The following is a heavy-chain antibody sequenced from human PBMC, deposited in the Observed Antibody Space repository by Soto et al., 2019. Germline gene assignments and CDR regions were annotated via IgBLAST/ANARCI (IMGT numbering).Heavy chain of an antibody. CDR2: IYSSGST. D-gene: IGHD3-22*01. CDR1: GGAISGYY. V-gene: IGHV4-4*07. J-gene: IGHJ3*02. CDR3: ARGYYDSSGQSNTFDI. Sequence: SETLSLTCTVTGGAISGYYWTWIRQSDGEGLEWIGRIYSSGSTNYNPSLKSRVTISVDTSKNQFSLKLSSVTAADTAVYYCARGYYDSSGQSNTFDIWGQGTMVTVSS.